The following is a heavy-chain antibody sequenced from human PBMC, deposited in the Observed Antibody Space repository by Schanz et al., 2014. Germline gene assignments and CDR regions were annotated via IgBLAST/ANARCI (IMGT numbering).Heavy chain of an antibody. CDR3: TRSTLWSYDV. Sequence: QVQLQESGPGLVKPSGTLSLTCVVSGGSISSGVWWTWARQSPGKGLEWIGEIFHSGTTNYNPSLESRVTISVDKSKIQFSLILSSMTAADTAVYYCTRSTLWSYDVWGRGTMVIVSS. CDR2: IFHSGTT. V-gene: IGHV4-4*02. D-gene: IGHD2-21*01. J-gene: IGHJ3*01. CDR1: GGSISSGVW.